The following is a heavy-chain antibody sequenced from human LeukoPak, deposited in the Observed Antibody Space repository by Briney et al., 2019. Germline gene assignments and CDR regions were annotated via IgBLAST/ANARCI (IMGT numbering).Heavy chain of an antibody. CDR2: TRNKANSYTT. D-gene: IGHD6-6*01. CDR3: ARSSSTNGRGFFDY. CDR1: GFTFSDHY. V-gene: IGHV3-72*01. J-gene: IGHJ4*02. Sequence: GGSLRLSCAASGFTFSDHYMDWVRQAPGKGLEWVGRTRNKANSYTTEYAASVKGGFTISRDDSKNSLYLQMNSLKTEDTAVYYCARSSSTNGRGFFDYWGQGTLVTVSS.